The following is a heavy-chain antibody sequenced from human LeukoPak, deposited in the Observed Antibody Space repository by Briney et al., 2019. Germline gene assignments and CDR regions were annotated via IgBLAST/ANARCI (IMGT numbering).Heavy chain of an antibody. Sequence: GRSLRLSCAASGFIFSNYGMEWVRQAPGKGLEWVALIWNDGNNKHYADSVKGRFSISRDNSKNTLYLQMNSLRAEDTAVYYCARHIWKGSCRSTSCSSLDYWGQGTLVTVSS. V-gene: IGHV3-33*01. D-gene: IGHD2-2*01. CDR1: GFIFSNYG. J-gene: IGHJ4*02. CDR2: IWNDGNNK. CDR3: ARHIWKGSCRSTSCSSLDY.